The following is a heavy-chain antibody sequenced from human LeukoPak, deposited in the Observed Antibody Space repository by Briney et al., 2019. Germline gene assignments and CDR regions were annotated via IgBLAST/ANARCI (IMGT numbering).Heavy chain of an antibody. CDR2: ITYGSDTI. CDR3: ARYHLGSYFRDPFDH. D-gene: IGHD3-10*01. J-gene: IGHJ4*02. CDR1: GFYFGGHA. V-gene: IGHV3-48*04. Sequence: GALRLSCVASGFYFGGHAMHWLRQAPGKGLEWVAYITYGSDTIFYADSVKGRFTVSRDNAKNSLYLQMDCLRAEDTAVYYCARYHLGSYFRDPFDHWGQGTLVTVSS.